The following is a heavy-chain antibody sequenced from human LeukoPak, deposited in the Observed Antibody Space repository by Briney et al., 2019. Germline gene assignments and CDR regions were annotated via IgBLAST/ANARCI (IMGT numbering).Heavy chain of an antibody. CDR1: GYTFTGYY. CDR2: INPNSGGT. D-gene: IGHD4-17*01. CDR3: ARDGATVTTMFWFDP. V-gene: IGHV1-2*02. J-gene: IGHJ5*02. Sequence: ASVKVSCKASGYTFTGYYMHWVRQAPGQGLEWMGWINPNSGGTNYAQKFQGRVTMTRDTSISTAYMKLSRLRSDDTAVYYCARDGATVTTMFWFDPWGQGTLVTVSS.